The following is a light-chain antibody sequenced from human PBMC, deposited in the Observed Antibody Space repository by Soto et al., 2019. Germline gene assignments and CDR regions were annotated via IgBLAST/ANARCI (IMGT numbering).Light chain of an antibody. CDR1: SSNIGAGYD. CDR3: LSFDSSLSVV. J-gene: IGLJ2*01. V-gene: IGLV1-40*01. CDR2: GNT. Sequence: QLVLTQPPSVSGAPGQRVTISYTGSSSNIGAGYDVHWYQQLPGRAPKLLIYGNTNRPSGVPDRFSGSKSGTSASLAITGLQAEDEADYYCLSFDSSLSVVFGGGTKLTVL.